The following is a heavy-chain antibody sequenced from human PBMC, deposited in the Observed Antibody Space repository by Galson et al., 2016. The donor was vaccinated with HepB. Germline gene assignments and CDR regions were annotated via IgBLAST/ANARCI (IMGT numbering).Heavy chain of an antibody. CDR2: IAQSGST. CDR1: GGSISSSSYY. D-gene: IGHD3-10*01. J-gene: IGHJ4*02. V-gene: IGHV4-39*07. Sequence: SETLSLTCSVSGGSISSSSYYWGWIRQPPGKGLEWIGTIAQSGSTYYNPSLKSQVTTSLDTSKNHLSLRLSSVTAADTAVYYCARPRINTQGFYFDHWGQGTLVTVSS. CDR3: ARPRINTQGFYFDH.